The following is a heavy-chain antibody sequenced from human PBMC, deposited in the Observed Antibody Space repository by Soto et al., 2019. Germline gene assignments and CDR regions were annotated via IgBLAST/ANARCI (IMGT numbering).Heavy chain of an antibody. D-gene: IGHD3-10*01. J-gene: IGHJ4*02. CDR3: ACEPTGGGFDY. V-gene: IGHV1-18*01. Sequence: QVQLVQSGAEVKKPGASVKVSCKASGYTFTSYGISWVRQAPGQGLEWMGWLSAYNGNTNYAQKLQGRVNMNTDTATSTAYMQPRSLRADDPAVYYCACEPTGGGFDYWGQGTLVTVSS. CDR2: LSAYNGNT. CDR1: GYTFTSYG.